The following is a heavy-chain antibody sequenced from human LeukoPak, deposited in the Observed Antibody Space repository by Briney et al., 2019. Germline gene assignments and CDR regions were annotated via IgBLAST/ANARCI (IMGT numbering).Heavy chain of an antibody. Sequence: GGSLRLSCAASGFTFSSYEMNWVGQSPGKGLEWVSAISGSGGSTYYADSVKGRFTISRDNSKNTLYLQMNSLRAEDTAVYYCAKGGEWELPPDYWGQGTLVTVSS. CDR1: GFTFSSYE. D-gene: IGHD1-26*01. CDR2: ISGSGGST. CDR3: AKGGEWELPPDY. V-gene: IGHV3-23*01. J-gene: IGHJ4*02.